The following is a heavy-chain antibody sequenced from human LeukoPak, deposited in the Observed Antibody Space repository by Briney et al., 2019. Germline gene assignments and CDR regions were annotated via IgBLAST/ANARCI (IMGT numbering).Heavy chain of an antibody. CDR3: AKENWVYNWKYDSSGSGINY. CDR2: ISGRDGNT. CDR1: GLTFSTYG. D-gene: IGHD3-22*01. J-gene: IGHJ4*02. Sequence: GGSLRLSCAASGLTFSTYGMNWVRQAPGKGLERVSAISGRDGNTYYADSVKGRFTISRDNSKNTLYLQMNSLRAEDTAVYYCAKENWVYNWKYDSSGSGINYWGQGTLVTVSS. V-gene: IGHV3-23*01.